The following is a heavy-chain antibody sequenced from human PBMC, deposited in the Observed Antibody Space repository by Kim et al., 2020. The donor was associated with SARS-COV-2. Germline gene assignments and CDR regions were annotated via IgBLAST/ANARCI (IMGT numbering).Heavy chain of an antibody. CDR3: ARGGSRYFDD. J-gene: IGHJ4*02. Sequence: GGSLRLSCAASGFRFSGYWMSWVRQAPGKGLEWVASIQQDGSEKYYVDSVKGRFTISRDNSKKSLYLHMNSLRADDTAMYYCARGGSRYFDDWGQGTLVTVSS. V-gene: IGHV3-7*03. CDR1: GFRFSGYW. CDR2: IQQDGSEK. D-gene: IGHD3-9*01.